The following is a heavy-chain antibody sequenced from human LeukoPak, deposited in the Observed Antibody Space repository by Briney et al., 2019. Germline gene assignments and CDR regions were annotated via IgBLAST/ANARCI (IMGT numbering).Heavy chain of an antibody. CDR2: ISGSGSNT. Sequence: GGSLRLSCAASGFTFSSYAMSWVRQAPGKGLEWVSTISGSGSNTFYADSVKGRFTISRDNSKNTLYLQMNSLRAEDTAVYYCARGYGYYYYYMDVWGKGTTVTISS. D-gene: IGHD2-15*01. V-gene: IGHV3-23*01. CDR3: ARGYGYYYYYMDV. J-gene: IGHJ6*03. CDR1: GFTFSSYA.